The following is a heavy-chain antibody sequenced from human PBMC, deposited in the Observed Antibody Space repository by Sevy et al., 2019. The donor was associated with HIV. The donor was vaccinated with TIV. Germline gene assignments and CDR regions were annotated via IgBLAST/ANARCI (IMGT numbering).Heavy chain of an antibody. CDR1: GFTVSSNY. Sequence: GGSLRLSCAASGFTVSSNYMSWVRQAPGKGLEWVSVIYSGGSTYYADSVKGRFTISRDNSKNTLYLQMNSLRAEDTAVYYCSTTYYYDISGYYLDVFDIWGKGTMVTVSS. J-gene: IGHJ3*02. CDR3: STTYYYDISGYYLDVFDI. CDR2: IYSGGST. D-gene: IGHD3-22*01. V-gene: IGHV3-53*01.